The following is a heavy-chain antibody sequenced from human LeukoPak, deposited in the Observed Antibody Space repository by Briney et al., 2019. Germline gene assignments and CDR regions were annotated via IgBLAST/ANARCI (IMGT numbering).Heavy chain of an antibody. CDR2: IYYSGST. CDR1: GGSISSYY. Sequence: SETLSLTCTVSGGSISSYYWGWIRQPPGKGLEWIGSIYYSGSTYYNPSLKSRVTISVDTSKNQFSLKLSSVTAADTAVYYCARRSGRIRVHWFDPWGQGTLVTVSS. V-gene: IGHV4-39*01. J-gene: IGHJ5*02. D-gene: IGHD3-10*01. CDR3: ARRSGRIRVHWFDP.